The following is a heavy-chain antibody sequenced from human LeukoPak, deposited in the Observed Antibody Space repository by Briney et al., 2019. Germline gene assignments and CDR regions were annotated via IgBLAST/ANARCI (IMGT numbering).Heavy chain of an antibody. Sequence: PSQTLSLTCAVSGGSISSGGYYWSWIRQHPGKGLEWIGYIYYSGSTYYNPSLKSRVTLSVDTSKNQFSLKLSSVTAADTAVYYCASNSHYGDYACLDYWGQGTLVTVSS. CDR2: IYYSGST. J-gene: IGHJ4*02. V-gene: IGHV4-31*11. CDR3: ASNSHYGDYACLDY. CDR1: GGSISSGGYY. D-gene: IGHD4-17*01.